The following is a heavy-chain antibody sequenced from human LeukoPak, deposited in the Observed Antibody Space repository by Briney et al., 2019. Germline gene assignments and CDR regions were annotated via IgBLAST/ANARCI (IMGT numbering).Heavy chain of an antibody. V-gene: IGHV5-51*01. CDR1: GYSFTSYW. CDR3: ARISVIQLWLLDP. D-gene: IGHD5-18*01. Sequence: GESLKISWKGSGYSFTSYWIGRVRQMPGKGPEWMGIIYPGDSDTRYSPSFQGQVTITADKSISTAYLQWSSRKASDTAMYYCARISVIQLWLLDPWGQGTLVTVSS. CDR2: IYPGDSDT. J-gene: IGHJ5*02.